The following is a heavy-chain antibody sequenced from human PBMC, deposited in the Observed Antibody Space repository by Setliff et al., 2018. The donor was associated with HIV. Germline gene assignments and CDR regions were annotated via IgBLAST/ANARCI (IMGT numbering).Heavy chain of an antibody. D-gene: IGHD5-18*01. V-gene: IGHV3-7*03. CDR2: IEQDGSEK. CDR3: ASSGYNYGGYYMDV. J-gene: IGHJ6*03. CDR1: GFTFSSCW. Sequence: GGSLRLSCAASGFTFSSCWVTWVRQGPGKGLEWVANIEQDGSEKYYVDSVKGRFTISRDNGKNSLYLQMNSLRAEDTAVYYCASSGYNYGGYYMDVWGKGTTVTVSS.